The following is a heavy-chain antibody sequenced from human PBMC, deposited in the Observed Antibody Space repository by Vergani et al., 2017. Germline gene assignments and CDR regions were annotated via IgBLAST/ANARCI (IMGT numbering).Heavy chain of an antibody. J-gene: IGHJ3*02. CDR3: ARDGAHPNYEFWSGYYRGDAFDI. CDR2: IYYSGST. D-gene: IGHD3-3*01. Sequence: QVQLQESGPGLVKPSETLSLTCTVSGGSISSYYWSWIRQPPGKGLEWIGYIYYSGSTNYNPSLKSRVTISVDTSKNQFSLKLSSVTAADTAVYYCARDGAHPNYEFWSGYYRGDAFDIWGQGTMVTVSS. CDR1: GGSISSYY. V-gene: IGHV4-59*01.